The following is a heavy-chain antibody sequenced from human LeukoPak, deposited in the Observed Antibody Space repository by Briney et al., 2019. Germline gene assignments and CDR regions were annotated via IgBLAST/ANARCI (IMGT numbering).Heavy chain of an antibody. Sequence: ASVKVSCKASGYTFTGYYMHWVRQAPGQGLEWMGWINPNSGGTNYAQKFQGRVTMTRDTSISTAYMELSRLRSDDTAVYYCARDSLLGMVAMGQSSYYGMDVWGQGTTVTVSS. CDR2: INPNSGGT. CDR3: ARDSLLGMVAMGQSSYYGMDV. CDR1: GYTFTGYY. J-gene: IGHJ6*02. V-gene: IGHV1-2*02. D-gene: IGHD5-12*01.